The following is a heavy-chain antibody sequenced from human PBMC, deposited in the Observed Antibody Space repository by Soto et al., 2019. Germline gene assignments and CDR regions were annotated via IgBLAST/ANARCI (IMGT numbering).Heavy chain of an antibody. CDR1: GFTFSSYA. J-gene: IGHJ6*03. CDR2: ISGSGGST. Sequence: GGSLRLSCAASGFTFSSYAMSWVRQAPGKGLEWVSAISGSGGSTYYADSVKGRFTISRDNSKNTLYLQMNSLRAEDTAVYYCAKDRPVLGCSGGSCYSGAFYYYYYMDVWGKGTTVTAP. V-gene: IGHV3-23*01. D-gene: IGHD2-15*01. CDR3: AKDRPVLGCSGGSCYSGAFYYYYYMDV.